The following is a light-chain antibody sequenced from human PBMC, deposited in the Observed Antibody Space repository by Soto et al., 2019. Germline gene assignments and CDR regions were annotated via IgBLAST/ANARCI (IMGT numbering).Light chain of an antibody. J-gene: IGKJ1*01. CDR3: QQYNGYSRT. CDR1: QSIGSS. CDR2: DAS. V-gene: IGKV1-5*01. Sequence: DIQMTQSPSTLSASVGDRVTITCRASQSIGSSLAWYQQKPGKAPNLLISDASSLERGVPSRFSGSGSGTELTLTIRSLQPDDFATYYCQQYNGYSRTFGQGTKVEIK.